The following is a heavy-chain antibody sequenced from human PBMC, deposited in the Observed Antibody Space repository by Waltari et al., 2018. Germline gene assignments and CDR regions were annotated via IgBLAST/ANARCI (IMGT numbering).Heavy chain of an antibody. Sequence: VQLVESGGGLVQPGESLTLSCAASGFTFRRFWMHWVRQAPGKGLDWVSRINSDGRSTTYADSVKGRFTISRDNDKNTLYLHTNSLRGEDTAVYFCARVIDYGDYELDSWGQGTLVTV. D-gene: IGHD4-17*01. V-gene: IGHV3-74*01. CDR1: GFTFRRFW. J-gene: IGHJ4*02. CDR2: INSDGRST. CDR3: ARVIDYGDYELDS.